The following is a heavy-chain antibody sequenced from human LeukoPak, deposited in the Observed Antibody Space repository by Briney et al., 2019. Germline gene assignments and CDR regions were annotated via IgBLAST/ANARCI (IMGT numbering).Heavy chain of an antibody. CDR3: ATTKPGSYYYYGMDV. D-gene: IGHD1-1*01. CDR2: IIPIFGTA. V-gene: IGHV1-69*13. J-gene: IGHJ6*02. CDR1: GGTFSSYA. Sequence: SVKVSCKASGGTFSSYAISWVRQAPGQGLEWMGGIIPIFGTANYAQKFQGRVTITADESTSTAYMELSSLRSEDTAVYYCATTKPGSYYYYGMDVWGQGTTVTVSS.